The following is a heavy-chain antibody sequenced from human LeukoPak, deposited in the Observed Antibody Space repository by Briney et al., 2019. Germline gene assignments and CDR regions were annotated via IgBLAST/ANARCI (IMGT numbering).Heavy chain of an antibody. CDR2: MSGSGGST. Sequence: GGSLRLSCAASGFTFGSYGMHWVRQAPGKGLEWVSAMSGSGGSTYYADSAKGRFTISRDNSKNTLYLQMNSLRAEDTAVYYCAKGDTTWELPHDYWGQGTLVTVSS. V-gene: IGHV3-23*01. CDR3: AKGDTTWELPHDY. D-gene: IGHD1-26*01. CDR1: GFTFGSYG. J-gene: IGHJ4*02.